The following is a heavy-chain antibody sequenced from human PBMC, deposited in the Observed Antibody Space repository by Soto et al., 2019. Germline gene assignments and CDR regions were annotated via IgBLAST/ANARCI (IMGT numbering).Heavy chain of an antibody. V-gene: IGHV4-31*03. CDR2: IYYSGST. CDR1: GGSISSGYYY. D-gene: IGHD5-12*01. Sequence: SETLSLTCTVSGGSISSGYYYWSWIRQHPEKGLEWIGYIYYSGSTYYNPSLRSRVTMSVDTSENQFSLKLSSVTAADTAMYYCARGGYNEFDYSHYAMDVWGQGTTVTVSS. CDR3: ARGGYNEFDYSHYAMDV. J-gene: IGHJ6*02.